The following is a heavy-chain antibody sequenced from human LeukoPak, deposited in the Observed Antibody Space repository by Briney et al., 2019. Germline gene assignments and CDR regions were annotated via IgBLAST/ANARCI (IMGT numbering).Heavy chain of an antibody. CDR3: ARAEEQDNWFDP. D-gene: IGHD1-26*01. Sequence: ASVKVSCKASGGTFSSYAISWVRQAPGQGLEWMGGIIPIFGTANYAQKFQGRVTITTDESTSTAYMELSSLRSEDTAVYYCARAEEQDNWFDPWGQGTLVTVSS. CDR1: GGTFSSYA. V-gene: IGHV1-69*05. J-gene: IGHJ5*02. CDR2: IIPIFGTA.